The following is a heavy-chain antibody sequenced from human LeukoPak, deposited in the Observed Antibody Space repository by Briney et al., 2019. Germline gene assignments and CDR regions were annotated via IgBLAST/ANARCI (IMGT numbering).Heavy chain of an antibody. D-gene: IGHD2-8*02. CDR3: ARPPLGRRTGWFDP. CDR2: INPNSGGT. Sequence: EASVKVSCKASGYTFTGYYMHWVRQAPGQGLGWMGWINPNSGGTNYAQKFQGRVTMTRDTSISTAYMELSRLRSDDTAVYYCARPPLGRRTGWFDPWGQGTLVTVSS. V-gene: IGHV1-2*02. J-gene: IGHJ5*02. CDR1: GYTFTGYY.